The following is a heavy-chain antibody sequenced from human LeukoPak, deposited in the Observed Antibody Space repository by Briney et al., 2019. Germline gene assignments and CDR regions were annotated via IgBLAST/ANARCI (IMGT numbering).Heavy chain of an antibody. V-gene: IGHV4-59*08. CDR3: ARLASGRYGPLTPFDY. CDR2: IYYSGST. J-gene: IGHJ4*02. D-gene: IGHD1-26*01. Sequence: SETLSLTCAVSGGSISSYYWSGIRQPPGKGLEWIGDIYYSGSTNYNPSLKSRVTISVDTSKNQFSLRLSSVTAADTAVCYSARLASGRYGPLTPFDYWGQGTLVTVSS. CDR1: GGSISSYY.